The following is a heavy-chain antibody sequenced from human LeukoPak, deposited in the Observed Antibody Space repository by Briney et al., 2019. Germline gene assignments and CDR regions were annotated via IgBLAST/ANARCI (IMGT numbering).Heavy chain of an antibody. Sequence: QTGGTLRLSCAASGFTFSGFAMSWVRQAPGKGLERVANIKQDGSEKYYVDSVKGRFTISRDNAKNSLYLQMNSLRAEDTAVYYCARLDGDSHYYYYMDVWGKGTTATVSS. CDR1: GFTFSGFA. CDR3: ARLDGDSHYYYYMDV. CDR2: IKQDGSEK. V-gene: IGHV3-7*01. J-gene: IGHJ6*03. D-gene: IGHD4-17*01.